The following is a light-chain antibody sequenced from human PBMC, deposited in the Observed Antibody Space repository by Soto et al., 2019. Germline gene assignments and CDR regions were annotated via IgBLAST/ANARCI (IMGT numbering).Light chain of an antibody. J-gene: IGKJ1*01. Sequence: EIVLTQSPGTLSLSQGERATLSCRASQSVSSSYLAWYQQKPGQAPRLLIYGASSRATGIPDRFSGSGSGTDFTLTISRLEPEDFAMYYCQQYSSSRTFGQGSMV. CDR2: GAS. V-gene: IGKV3-20*01. CDR1: QSVSSSY. CDR3: QQYSSSRT.